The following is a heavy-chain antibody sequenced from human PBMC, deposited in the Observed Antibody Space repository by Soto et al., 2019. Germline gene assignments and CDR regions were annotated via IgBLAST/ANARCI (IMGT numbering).Heavy chain of an antibody. CDR1: GFTFSSYG. Sequence: PGGSLRLSCAASGFTFSSYGMNWVRQAPGKGLEWISYISTSSLTIYYADSVKGRFTIYRDNVKNSLYLQMNSLRAEDTAVYYCARDGSAAGPLYYFDYWGQGTLVTVSS. D-gene: IGHD6-13*01. CDR2: ISTSSLTI. CDR3: ARDGSAAGPLYYFDY. V-gene: IGHV3-48*01. J-gene: IGHJ4*02.